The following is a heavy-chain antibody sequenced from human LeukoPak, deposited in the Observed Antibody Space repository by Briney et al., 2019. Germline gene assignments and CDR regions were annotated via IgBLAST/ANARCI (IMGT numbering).Heavy chain of an antibody. V-gene: IGHV4-34*01. CDR1: GGSFSGYY. D-gene: IGHD6-13*01. J-gene: IGHJ5*02. Sequence: SETLSLTCAVYGGSFSGYYWSWIRQPPGKGLEWIGEINHSGSTNYNPSLKSRVTISVDTSKNQFSLKLSSVTAADTAVYYCARGLKAAAGGVWSDPWGQGTLVTVSS. CDR3: ARGLKAAAGGVWSDP. CDR2: INHSGST.